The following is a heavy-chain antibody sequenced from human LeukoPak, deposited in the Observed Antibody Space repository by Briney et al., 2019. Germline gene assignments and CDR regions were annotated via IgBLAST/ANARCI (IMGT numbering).Heavy chain of an antibody. V-gene: IGHV3-30*02. Sequence: GGSLRLSCAASGFVFSDYGMHWVRQAPGKGLEWVAFVRYDGSNEYYADSMKGRFTISRDNAKNTVSLQMNSLRAEDTGVYFCARAPSEIGGYYPEYFRHWGQGTLVTVSS. J-gene: IGHJ1*01. D-gene: IGHD3-22*01. CDR2: VRYDGSNE. CDR1: GFVFSDYG. CDR3: ARAPSEIGGYYPEYFRH.